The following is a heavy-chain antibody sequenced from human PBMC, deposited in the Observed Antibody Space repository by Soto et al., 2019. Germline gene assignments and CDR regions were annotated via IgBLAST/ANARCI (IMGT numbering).Heavy chain of an antibody. CDR1: GGSISSYY. CDR3: ARGKRGYGHILYYYYGMDV. D-gene: IGHD5-12*01. CDR2: INHSGST. V-gene: IGHV4-59*12. Sequence: PSETLSLPCTVVGGSISSYYWRWIRQPPGKGLEWIGDINHSGSTNYNPSLKSRVTISVDTSKNQFSLKLSSVTAADTAVYYCARGKRGYGHILYYYYGMDVWGQGTTVTVSS. J-gene: IGHJ6*02.